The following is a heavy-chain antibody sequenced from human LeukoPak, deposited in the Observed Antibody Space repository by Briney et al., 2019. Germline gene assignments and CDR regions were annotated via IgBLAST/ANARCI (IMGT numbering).Heavy chain of an antibody. CDR2: IYYSGST. CDR3: ARVIYDGSGSYYYLNY. V-gene: IGHV4-30-4*01. D-gene: IGHD3-22*01. J-gene: IGHJ4*02. Sequence: SQTLSLTCTVSGGPIRSGDYYWNWIRQPPEEGLEWIGYIYYSGSTYYNPSLNSRVTMSLDTSKNQFSLKLSSVTAADTAVYYCARVIYDGSGSYYYLNYWGQGTLVTVSS. CDR1: GGPIRSGDYY.